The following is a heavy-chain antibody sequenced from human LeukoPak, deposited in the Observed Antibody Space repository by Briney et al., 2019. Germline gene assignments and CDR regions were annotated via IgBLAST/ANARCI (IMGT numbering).Heavy chain of an antibody. CDR2: MYSGGST. CDR3: ARDGGKYSGSYEGFYYGMDV. D-gene: IGHD1-26*01. Sequence: GGSLTLSCAASGFTVSSNYNSWVGQPPGKGLEWVSVMYSGGSTYYAHSVKGRFTISRDNSKNTLYLQMNSLRAEDTAVYYCARDGGKYSGSYEGFYYGMDVWGQGTTVTVSS. V-gene: IGHV3-66*02. J-gene: IGHJ6*02. CDR1: GFTVSSNY.